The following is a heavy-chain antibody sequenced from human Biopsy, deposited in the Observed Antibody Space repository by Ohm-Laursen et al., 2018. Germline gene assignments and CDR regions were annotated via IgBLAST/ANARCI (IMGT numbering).Heavy chain of an antibody. D-gene: IGHD3-22*01. Sequence: SDTLSLTCTVSGGSISSGDSYWSWIRQRPGKGLEWIGYIFNSANTYYNPSLKNLITISGDTSKNQFSLKLNSVTAAGTAVYYCARGDYFDSNGYFWFDPWGQGTLVTVSS. CDR3: ARGDYFDSNGYFWFDP. J-gene: IGHJ5*02. CDR2: IFNSANT. CDR1: GGSISSGDSY. V-gene: IGHV4-30-4*02.